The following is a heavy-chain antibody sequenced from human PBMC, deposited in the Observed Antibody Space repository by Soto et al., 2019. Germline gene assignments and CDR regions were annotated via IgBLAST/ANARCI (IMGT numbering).Heavy chain of an antibody. CDR2: IYYSGST. J-gene: IGHJ4*02. D-gene: IGHD3-22*01. V-gene: IGHV4-31*03. Sequence: QVQLQESGPGLVKPSQTLSLTCTVSAGSISSGAYYWSWIRQHPGKGREWIGYIYYSGSTYYNPSLKSRVTISVDTSKNQFSLKLSSVTPADTAVYYCARDRRYDSSGYTYYFDYWCQGTLVTVSS. CDR3: ARDRRYDSSGYTYYFDY. CDR1: AGSISSGAYY.